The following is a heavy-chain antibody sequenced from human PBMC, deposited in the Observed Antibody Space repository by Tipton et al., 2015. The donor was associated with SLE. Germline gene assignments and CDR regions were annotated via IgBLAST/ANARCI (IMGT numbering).Heavy chain of an antibody. CDR1: DGSFTHYF. J-gene: IGHJ2*01. D-gene: IGHD3-16*01. CDR3: ATMGDRWYLHL. CDR2: VSHTGRT. V-gene: IGHV4-34*09. Sequence: LRLSCAVYDGSFTHYFWSWIRQSPGKGLEWIGDVSHTGRTTYNPSLRSRVRISVDTSVNQFSLDLSSVTAADTAVYYCATMGDRWYLHLWGRGTPITVSS.